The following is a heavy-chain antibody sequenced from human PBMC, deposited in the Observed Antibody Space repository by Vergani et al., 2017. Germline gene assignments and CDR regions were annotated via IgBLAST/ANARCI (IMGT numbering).Heavy chain of an antibody. Sequence: QVQLVQSGAEVKKPGSSVKVSCKASGGTFSSYAISWVRQAPGQGLEWMGGIIPIFGTANYAQKFQGRVTITADKSTSTAYMELSSLRSEDTAVYYCARQAFNYYDSSGPITNWGQGTLVTVSS. J-gene: IGHJ4*02. V-gene: IGHV1-69*06. D-gene: IGHD3-22*01. CDR1: GGTFSSYA. CDR2: IIPIFGTA. CDR3: ARQAFNYYDSSGPITN.